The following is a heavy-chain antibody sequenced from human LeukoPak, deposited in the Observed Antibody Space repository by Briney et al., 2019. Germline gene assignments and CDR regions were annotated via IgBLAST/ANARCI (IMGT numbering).Heavy chain of an antibody. Sequence: PGESLRLFCAASGFSFSNYAMTWVRQARGKGLVWVSEISGSGESTYYGDSEKGRFTISRDNYKNTLYLQMNSLRAGDTAVYYWAREHWDFDSWGQGTLITVSS. J-gene: IGHJ4*02. CDR2: ISGSGEST. CDR3: AREHWDFDS. D-gene: IGHD7-27*01. V-gene: IGHV3-23*01. CDR1: GFSFSNYA.